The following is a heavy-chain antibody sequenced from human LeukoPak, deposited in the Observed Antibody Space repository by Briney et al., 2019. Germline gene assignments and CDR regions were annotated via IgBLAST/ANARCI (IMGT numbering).Heavy chain of an antibody. CDR1: GGSISSGSYS. Sequence: SQTLSLTCAVSGGSISSGSYSWGWIRQPPGKGLEWIGYIYHSGSTYYNPSLKSRVTISVDRSKNQFSLKLTSMTAADTAVYYCARYSSTWPYWYFDLWGRGTLVTVSS. D-gene: IGHD6-13*01. CDR2: IYHSGST. J-gene: IGHJ2*01. V-gene: IGHV4-30-2*01. CDR3: ARYSSTWPYWYFDL.